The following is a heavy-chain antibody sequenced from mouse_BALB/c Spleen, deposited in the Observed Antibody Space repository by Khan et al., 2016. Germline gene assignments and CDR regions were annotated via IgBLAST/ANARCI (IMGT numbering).Heavy chain of an antibody. CDR3: TRDGYFDS. CDR1: GFTFSNYW. V-gene: IGHV6-6*02. Sequence: EVKLEGSGGGLVQPGGSMKLSCVASGFTFSNYWMNWVRQSPEKGLEWVAEIRLKSNNYATHYAESVKGRFTISRDDSKSSVYLQMNNLRAEDTGIYYCTRDGYFDSCGQGPTLTVSS. J-gene: IGHJ2*01. CDR2: IRLKSNNYAT.